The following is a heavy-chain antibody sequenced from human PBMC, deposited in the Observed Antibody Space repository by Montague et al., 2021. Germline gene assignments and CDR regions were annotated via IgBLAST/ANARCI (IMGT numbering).Heavy chain of an antibody. D-gene: IGHD1-26*01. Sequence: SETLSLTCVFYGGSFSVYWWSWIRQPPGRGLEWIGEIYQSGSANSNPSLESRVTLSEDTSHNQFSLKLNSVTAADTAVYYCARHKTGERGFDVWGKGTTVTGSS. V-gene: IGHV4-34*01. CDR3: ARHKTGERGFDV. J-gene: IGHJ6*04. CDR1: GGSFSVYW. CDR2: IYQSGSA.